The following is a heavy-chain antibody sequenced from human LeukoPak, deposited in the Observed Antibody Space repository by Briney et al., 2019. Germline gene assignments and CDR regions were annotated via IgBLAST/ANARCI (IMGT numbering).Heavy chain of an antibody. CDR2: INPNSGGT. V-gene: IGHV1-2*04. CDR3: AREKLWFGEFHEGMDV. CDR1: GYTFTGYY. D-gene: IGHD3-10*01. J-gene: IGHJ6*02. Sequence: ASVKVSCKASGYTFTGYYMHWVRQAPGQGLEWMGWINPNSGGTNYAQKFQGWVTMTRDTSISTAYMELSRRRSDDTAVYYCAREKLWFGEFHEGMDVWGQGTTVTVSS.